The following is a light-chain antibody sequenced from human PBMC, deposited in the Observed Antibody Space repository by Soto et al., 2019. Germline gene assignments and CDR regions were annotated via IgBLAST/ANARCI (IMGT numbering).Light chain of an antibody. CDR2: GAS. V-gene: IGKV3-15*01. CDR1: QSVSSN. CDR3: QQYNNWPPFT. J-gene: IGKJ2*01. Sequence: EILITQSSATLSVSPGERATLSCRASQSVSSNLAWYQQKPGRDPRLLIYGASTRATGIPARFSGSGSGTHFTLIISSLQSEDFAIYYCQQYNNWPPFTFGQGTKVDIK.